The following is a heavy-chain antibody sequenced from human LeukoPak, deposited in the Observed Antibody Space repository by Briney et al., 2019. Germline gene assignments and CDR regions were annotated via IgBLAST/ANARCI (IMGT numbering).Heavy chain of an antibody. CDR1: GGSISSYY. D-gene: IGHD3-22*01. CDR3: ARWDVRVITPYYYYYGMDV. J-gene: IGHJ6*02. V-gene: IGHV4-59*01. Sequence: SETLSLTCTVSGGSISSYYWSWIRQPPGKGLEWIGYIYYSGSTNYNPSLKSRVTISVDTSKNQFSLKLSSVTAADTAVYYCARWDVRVITPYYYYYGMDVWAKGPRSPSP. CDR2: IYYSGST.